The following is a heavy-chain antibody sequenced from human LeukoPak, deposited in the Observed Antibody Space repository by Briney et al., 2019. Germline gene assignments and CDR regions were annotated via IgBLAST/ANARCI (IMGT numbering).Heavy chain of an antibody. CDR1: GFTFSSYG. CDR3: AKESSQWLVPY. CDR2: ITANGGST. D-gene: IGHD6-19*01. V-gene: IGHV3-23*01. J-gene: IGHJ4*02. Sequence: GGSLRLSCAASGFTFSSYGMHWVRQAPGKGLDWVSGITANGGSTYYADSVKGRFTISRDNSRNTLFLQMDSLRVEDTAIYYCAKESSQWLVPYWGRGTLVTVSS.